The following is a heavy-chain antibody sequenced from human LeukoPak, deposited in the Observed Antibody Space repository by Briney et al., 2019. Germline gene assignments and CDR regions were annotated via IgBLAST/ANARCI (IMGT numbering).Heavy chain of an antibody. J-gene: IGHJ6*02. V-gene: IGHV3-7*01. CDR3: ARGRTPGYYYGMDV. CDR1: EFTFSSYW. CDR2: IKHDGSEK. Sequence: PGGSLRLSCAASEFTFSSYWMSWVRQAPGKGLEWVANIKHDGSEKYYVDSVKGRFTISRDNAKNSLYLQMNSPRAEDTAVYYCARGRTPGYYYGMDVWGQGTTVTVSS. D-gene: IGHD4-23*01.